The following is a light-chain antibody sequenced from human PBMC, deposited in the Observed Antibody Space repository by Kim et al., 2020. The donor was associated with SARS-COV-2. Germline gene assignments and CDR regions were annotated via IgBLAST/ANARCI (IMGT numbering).Light chain of an antibody. Sequence: SASVGDRVTISCRASQDIRNYLAWFQQIPGKAPKSLIYAASNLQSGVPSRFSASGSGTDFTLTISSLQPEDFATYYCQQCHSYPLTFGGGTKLEI. CDR1: QDIRNY. J-gene: IGKJ4*01. CDR3: QQCHSYPLT. CDR2: AAS. V-gene: IGKV1-16*01.